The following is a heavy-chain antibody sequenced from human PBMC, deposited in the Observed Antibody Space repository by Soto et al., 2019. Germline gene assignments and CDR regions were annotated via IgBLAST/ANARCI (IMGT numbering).Heavy chain of an antibody. CDR2: IYSGGST. J-gene: IGHJ6*03. V-gene: IGHV3-53*04. Sequence: GGSLRLSCAASGFTVSSNYMSWVRQAPGKGLEWVSVIYSGGSTYYADSVKGRFTISRHNSKNTLYLQMNSLRAEDTAVYYCARVGGGTYYYYYYYMDVWGKGTTVTVSS. CDR3: ARVGGGTYYYYYYYMDV. CDR1: GFTVSSNY.